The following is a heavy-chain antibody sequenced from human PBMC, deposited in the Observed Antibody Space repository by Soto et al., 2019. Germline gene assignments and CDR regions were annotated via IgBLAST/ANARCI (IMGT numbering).Heavy chain of an antibody. CDR1: GGSISSYY. CDR2: IYYSGST. CDR3: ARDKEYCSSTSCLKWSDP. Sequence: PSETXSLTCTVSGGSISSYYWSWIRQPPGKGLEWIGYIYYSGSTNYNPSLKSRVTISVDTSKNQFSLKLSSVTAADTAVYYCARDKEYCSSTSCLKWSDPWGQGTLVTVSS. V-gene: IGHV4-59*01. D-gene: IGHD2-2*01. J-gene: IGHJ5*02.